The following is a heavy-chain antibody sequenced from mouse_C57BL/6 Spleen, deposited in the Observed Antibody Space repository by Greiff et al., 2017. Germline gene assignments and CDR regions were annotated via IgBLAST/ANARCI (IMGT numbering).Heavy chain of an antibody. J-gene: IGHJ1*03. Sequence: EVNLVESGGGLVKPGGSLKISCEASGFTFSDYGMNWVRQAPEKGLEWVADISSGSSSIYYDDTVKGRITISSDNAKTTLFLQMTSLRSEDTAMYYCARGSHCFDDWGTGTTVTVSS. CDR3: ARGSHCFDD. D-gene: IGHD6-1*01. CDR2: ISSGSSSI. V-gene: IGHV5-17*01. CDR1: GFTFSDYG.